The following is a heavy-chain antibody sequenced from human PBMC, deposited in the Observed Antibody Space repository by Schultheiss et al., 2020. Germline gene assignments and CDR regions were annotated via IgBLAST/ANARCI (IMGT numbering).Heavy chain of an antibody. D-gene: IGHD5-18*01. V-gene: IGHV3-23*01. CDR2: ISGSGGST. J-gene: IGHJ4*02. CDR3: ARATWIQLWYPSY. CDR1: GFSFSGSA. Sequence: GGSLRLSCAASGFSFSGSAIQWVRQAPGKGLEWVSAISGSGGSTYYADSVKGRFTISRDNAKNSLYLQMNSLRAEDTAVYYCARATWIQLWYPSYWGQGTMVTVAS.